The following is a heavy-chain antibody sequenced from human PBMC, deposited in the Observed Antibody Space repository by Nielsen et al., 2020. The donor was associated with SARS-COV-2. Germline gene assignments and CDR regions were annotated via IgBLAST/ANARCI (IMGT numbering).Heavy chain of an antibody. CDR2: ISGSGGST. CDR1: GFTFSSYA. J-gene: IGHJ4*02. CDR3: ASPEGYYAPFDY. Sequence: GESLKISCAASGFTFSSYAMSWVRQAPGKGLEWVSAISGSGGSTYYADSAKGRFTISRDNSKNTLYLQMNSLRAEDTAVYYCASPEGYYAPFDYWGQGTLVTVSS. D-gene: IGHD3-10*01. V-gene: IGHV3-23*01.